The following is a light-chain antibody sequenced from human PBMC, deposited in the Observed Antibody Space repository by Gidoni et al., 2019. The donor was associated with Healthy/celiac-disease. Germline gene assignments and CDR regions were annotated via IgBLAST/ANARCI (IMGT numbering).Light chain of an antibody. J-gene: IGLJ2*01. CDR3: QSYDSSNNVV. Sequence: FMLTQPHSVSESPGKTVTISCTRSSGSIASNYVQWYQQRPGSSPTTVIYEDNQRPSGVPDRFSGSIDSSSNSASLTISGLKTEDEANYYCQSYDSSNNVVFGGGTKLTGL. V-gene: IGLV6-57*01. CDR2: EDN. CDR1: SGSIASNY.